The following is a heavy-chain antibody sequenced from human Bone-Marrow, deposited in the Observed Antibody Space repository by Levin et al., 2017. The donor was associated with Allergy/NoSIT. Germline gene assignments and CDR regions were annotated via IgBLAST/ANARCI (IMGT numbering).Heavy chain of an antibody. CDR3: ARDSGITGADDY. V-gene: IGHV3-48*01. D-gene: IGHD6-13*01. Sequence: GESLKISCAASGFTFRDYSMTWVRQAPGKGLEWISYITGTSRTIYYADSVKGRFIISRDNAKNSLFLQMNSLRAEDTAVYYCARDSGITGADDYWGPGILVTVSS. CDR1: GFTFRDYS. CDR2: ITGTSRTI. J-gene: IGHJ4*02.